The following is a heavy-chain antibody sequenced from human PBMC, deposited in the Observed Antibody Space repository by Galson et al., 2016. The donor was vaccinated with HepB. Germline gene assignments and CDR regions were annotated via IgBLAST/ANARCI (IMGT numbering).Heavy chain of an antibody. CDR2: INPSGGST. J-gene: IGHJ6*01. CDR3: ARDFGFGKSFHQGPIGLPPGALLQEHL. Sequence: SVKVSCKASGHTFTSYYIHWVRQAPGQGLEWMGIINPSGGSTTYVQNFQGRVTMTRDTSTSTVYMKLSSLRSEDTAVHYCARDFGFGKSFHQGPIGLPPGALLQEHLWG. D-gene: IGHD3-16*01. CDR1: GHTFTSYY. V-gene: IGHV1-46*01.